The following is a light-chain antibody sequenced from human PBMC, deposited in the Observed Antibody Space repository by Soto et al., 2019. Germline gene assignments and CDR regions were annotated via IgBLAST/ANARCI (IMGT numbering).Light chain of an antibody. J-gene: IGLJ3*02. Sequence: QSVLTQPPSASGTPGQRVTISCSGSSSNIGGNTVNWYQQLPGTAPKLLISSNDHRPSGGPDRFSGSKSGTSASLAISGLESEDEADFYCAAWDDSLNGGVFGGGTKLTVL. CDR1: SSNIGGNT. CDR2: SND. V-gene: IGLV1-44*01. CDR3: AAWDDSLNGGV.